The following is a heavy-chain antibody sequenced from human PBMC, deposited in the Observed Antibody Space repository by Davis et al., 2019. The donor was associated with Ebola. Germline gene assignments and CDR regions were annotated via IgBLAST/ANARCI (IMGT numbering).Heavy chain of an antibody. CDR3: ARGWLRGGMDV. CDR2: TYYSSKRYN. D-gene: IGHD5-18*01. CDR1: GDSVSGGSGA. V-gene: IGHV6-1*01. J-gene: IGHJ6*02. Sequence: HSQTLSLTCAISGDSVSGGSGAWNWIRQSPSRGLEWLGRTYYSSKRYNDYAVSVKSRITIKPDTSKNQFSLHLNSVTPEDTALYYCARGWLRGGMDVWGEGTTVTV.